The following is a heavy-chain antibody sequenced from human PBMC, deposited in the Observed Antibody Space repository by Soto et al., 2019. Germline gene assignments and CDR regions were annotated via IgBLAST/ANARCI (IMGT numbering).Heavy chain of an antibody. D-gene: IGHD6-6*01. Sequence: SETLSLTCAVYGGSFSGYYLSWIRQPPGKGLEWIGEINHSGSTNYNPSLKSRVTISVDTSKNQFSLKLSSVTAADTAVYYCARGGTDSSSFDYYYYYMDVWGKGTTVTVSS. CDR3: ARGGTDSSSFDYYYYYMDV. CDR2: INHSGST. CDR1: GGSFSGYY. J-gene: IGHJ6*03. V-gene: IGHV4-34*01.